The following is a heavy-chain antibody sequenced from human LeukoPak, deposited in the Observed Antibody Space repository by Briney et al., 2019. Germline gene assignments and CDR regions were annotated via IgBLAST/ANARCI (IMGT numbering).Heavy chain of an antibody. D-gene: IGHD7-27*01. J-gene: IGHJ4*02. CDR2: ITTSDGNT. V-gene: IGHV3-23*01. CDR1: GFTFSTYA. Sequence: GGSLRLSCTASGFTFSTYAMSWVRQAPGKGLEWVSTITTSDGNTYYADSVKGRFTVSRDNSKNTLFLQMNSLRAEDTAVYYCAKDGGLWVSAHWGDSWGRGTLVTVSS. CDR3: AKDGGLWVSAHWGDS.